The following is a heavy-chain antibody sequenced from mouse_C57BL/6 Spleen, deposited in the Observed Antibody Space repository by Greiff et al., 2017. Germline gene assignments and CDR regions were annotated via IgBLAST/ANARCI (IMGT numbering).Heavy chain of an antibody. CDR2: ISYSGST. CDR3: ARGYDDFYAMDY. D-gene: IGHD2-14*01. V-gene: IGHV3-1*01. CDR1: GYSITSGYD. Sequence: EVKLVESGPGMVKPSQSLSLTCTVTGYSITSGYDWHWIRHFPGNKLEWMGYISYSGSTNYNPSLKSRISITHDTSKNHFFLKLNSVTTEDTATYCCARGYDDFYAMDYWGQGTAVTVSS. J-gene: IGHJ4*01.